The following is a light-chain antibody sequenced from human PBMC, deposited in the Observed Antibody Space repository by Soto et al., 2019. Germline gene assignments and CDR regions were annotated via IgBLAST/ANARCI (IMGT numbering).Light chain of an antibody. CDR2: GAS. Sequence: EIVLTHSPDTLSLSPGESSTLSCRASQSVSRYLAWYQQKPGQAPRLLIYGASSRATGIPDRFSGSGSGTDFSLTISRLEPEDFAVYYCQQYGNSPETFGQGTKVDIK. V-gene: IGKV3-20*01. CDR3: QQYGNSPET. J-gene: IGKJ1*01. CDR1: QSVSRY.